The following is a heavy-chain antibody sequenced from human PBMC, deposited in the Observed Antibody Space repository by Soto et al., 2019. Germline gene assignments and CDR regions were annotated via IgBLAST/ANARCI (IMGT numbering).Heavy chain of an antibody. J-gene: IGHJ6*02. Sequence: SEILSLTCAVSGGSISSSSYYWGWIRQPPGKGLEWIGSIYYSGSTYYNPSLKSRVTISVDTSKNQFSLKLSSVTAADTAVYYCARGGRILWFGELLHYYYGMDVWGQGTTVTVSS. CDR1: GGSISSSSYY. CDR2: IYYSGST. CDR3: ARGGRILWFGELLHYYYGMDV. V-gene: IGHV4-39*07. D-gene: IGHD3-10*01.